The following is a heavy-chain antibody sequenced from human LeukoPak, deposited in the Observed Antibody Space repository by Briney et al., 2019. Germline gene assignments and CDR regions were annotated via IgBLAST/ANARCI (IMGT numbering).Heavy chain of an antibody. D-gene: IGHD4-17*01. CDR2: ITGGHYAT. CDR1: GFSFSSFA. CDR3: TKDPNGDYIGAFDP. Sequence: GESLRLSCAASGFSFSSFAMTWVRQAPGKGLEWVSSITGGHYATYNTDSVKGRFTISRDNAKNTLYLQMNSLRADDTAIYYCTKDPNGDYIGAFDPWGQGTLVTVSS. V-gene: IGHV3-23*01. J-gene: IGHJ5*02.